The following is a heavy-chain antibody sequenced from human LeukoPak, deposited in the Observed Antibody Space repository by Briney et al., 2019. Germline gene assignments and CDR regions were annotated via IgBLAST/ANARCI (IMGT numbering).Heavy chain of an antibody. CDR3: ARDCIAVAGCFDY. Sequence: GGSLRLSCAASGFTFSSYAMHWVRQAPGNGLEWVAVISYDGSNKYYADSVKGRFTISRDNSKNTLYLQMNSLRAEDTAVYYCARDCIAVAGCFDYWGQGTLVTVSS. D-gene: IGHD6-19*01. CDR1: GFTFSSYA. CDR2: ISYDGSNK. J-gene: IGHJ4*02. V-gene: IGHV3-30*04.